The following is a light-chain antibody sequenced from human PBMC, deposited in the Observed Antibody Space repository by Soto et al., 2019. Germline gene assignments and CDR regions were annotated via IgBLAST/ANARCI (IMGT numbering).Light chain of an antibody. Sequence: DIQMTQSPSSLSASVGDRVTITYRASQDISNFLAWFHQAPGKAPKSLIYGASSLQSGVPSKFSGSGSGTEFTLTISSLQPEHFGTYYCQHYHSYPATFGGGTKVEIQ. V-gene: IGKV1-16*02. J-gene: IGKJ4*01. CDR3: QHYHSYPAT. CDR1: QDISNF. CDR2: GAS.